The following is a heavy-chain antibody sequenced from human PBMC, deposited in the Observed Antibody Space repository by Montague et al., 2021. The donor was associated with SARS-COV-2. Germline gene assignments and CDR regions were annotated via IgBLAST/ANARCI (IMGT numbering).Heavy chain of an antibody. CDR2: INHSGST. V-gene: IGHV4-34*01. CDR3: ARDRRSWFPPYYYGMDA. CDR1: GGSFSGYY. J-gene: IGHJ6*02. D-gene: IGHD6-13*01. Sequence: SETLSLTCTVYGGSFSGYYWSWIRQPPGKGLEWIGEINHSGSTNYNPSLKSRATISVDTSKNHFSLKLSSVTAADTAVYYCARDRRSWFPPYYYGMDAWGQGTTVTVSS.